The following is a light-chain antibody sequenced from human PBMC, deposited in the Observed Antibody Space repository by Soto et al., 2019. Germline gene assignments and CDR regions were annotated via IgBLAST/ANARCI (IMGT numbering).Light chain of an antibody. CDR3: ASHTTSKTWV. CDR2: EVN. CDR1: SSDVGAYNH. V-gene: IGLV2-14*01. J-gene: IGLJ3*02. Sequence: QSALTQAASASGSPGQSITNSCTGTSSDVGAYNHVSWYQQRPGKVPKVVIFEVNNRPSGVSSRFSGSKSGNTAYLTISGLQTEDEADYYCASHTTSKTWVFGGGTKLTVL.